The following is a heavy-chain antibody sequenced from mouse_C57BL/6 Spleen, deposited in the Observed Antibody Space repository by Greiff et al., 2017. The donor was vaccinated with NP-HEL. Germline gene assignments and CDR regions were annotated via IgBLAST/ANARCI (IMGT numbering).Heavy chain of an antibody. CDR2: LWGGGST. D-gene: IGHD5-1*01. CDR3: AKHGVYAMDY. Sequence: VQVVESGPGLVAPSQSLSITCTVSGFSLTSYGVDWVRQPPGKGLEWLGVLWGGGSTNYNSAHMSRLSISKDNSKSQVFLKRNSLQTDDTAMYYCAKHGVYAMDYWGQGTSVTVSS. CDR1: GFSLTSYG. J-gene: IGHJ4*01. V-gene: IGHV2-9*01.